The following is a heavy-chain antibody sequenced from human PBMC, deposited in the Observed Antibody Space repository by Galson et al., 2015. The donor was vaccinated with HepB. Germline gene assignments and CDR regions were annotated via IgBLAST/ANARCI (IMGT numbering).Heavy chain of an antibody. J-gene: IGHJ4*02. D-gene: IGHD2-2*01. Sequence: SLRLSCAASGFTFSSYAMSWVRQAPGKGLEWVSAISGSGGSTYYADSVKGRFTISRDNSKNTLYLQMNSLRAEDTAVYYCAAGYCSSTSCYYTDPFDYWGQGTLVTVSS. CDR2: ISGSGGST. V-gene: IGHV3-23*01. CDR3: AAGYCSSTSCYYTDPFDY. CDR1: GFTFSSYA.